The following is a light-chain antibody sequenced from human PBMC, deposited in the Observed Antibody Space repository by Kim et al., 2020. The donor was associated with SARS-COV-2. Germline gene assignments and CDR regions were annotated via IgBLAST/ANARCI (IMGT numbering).Light chain of an antibody. J-gene: IGKJ2*01. CDR3: QQYNVYPYT. V-gene: IGKV1-5*01. CDR2: DAS. Sequence: SAFVGDRVTIPCRASETISSSLAWYQQKPGKAPKLLIYDASSLESVVPSRFSGSGSGTEFTLTISSLQPDDFATYYCQQYNVYPYTFGQGTKLEI. CDR1: ETISSS.